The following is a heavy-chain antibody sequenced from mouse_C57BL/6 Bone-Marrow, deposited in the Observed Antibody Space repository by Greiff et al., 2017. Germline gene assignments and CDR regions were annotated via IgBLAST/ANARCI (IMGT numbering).Heavy chain of an antibody. Sequence: EVQLVESGGDLVKPGGSLKLSCAASGFTFSSYGMSWVRQTPDKRLEWVATISSGGSYTYYPDSVKGRFTISSDNAKNTLYLQMSSLKSDDTAMYYCARHASSGSDWYFDVWGTGTTVTVSS. D-gene: IGHD3-2*02. CDR2: ISSGGSYT. J-gene: IGHJ1*03. V-gene: IGHV5-6*01. CDR1: GFTFSSYG. CDR3: ARHASSGSDWYFDV.